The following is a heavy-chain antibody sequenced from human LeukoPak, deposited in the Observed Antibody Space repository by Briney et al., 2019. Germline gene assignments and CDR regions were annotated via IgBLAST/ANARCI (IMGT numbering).Heavy chain of an antibody. CDR1: GGSISSSNW. Sequence: SGTLSLTCAVSGGSISSSNWWSWVRQPPGKGLEWIGEIYHSGSTNYNPSLKSRVTISVDTSKNQFSLKLRSVTAADTAVYYCARAFYPGYYSYMAVWGKGTTVTVSS. V-gene: IGHV4-4*02. CDR2: IYHSGST. D-gene: IGHD3-3*02. J-gene: IGHJ6*03. CDR3: ARAFYPGYYSYMAV.